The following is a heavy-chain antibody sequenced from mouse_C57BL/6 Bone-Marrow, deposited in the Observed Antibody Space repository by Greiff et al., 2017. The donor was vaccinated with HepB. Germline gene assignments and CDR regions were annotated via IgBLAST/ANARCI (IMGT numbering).Heavy chain of an antibody. J-gene: IGHJ3*01. CDR3: ARDDYYGSSYVRFAY. CDR2: SRNKANDYTT. CDR1: GFTFSDFY. D-gene: IGHD1-1*01. V-gene: IGHV7-1*01. Sequence: EVQVVDSGGGLVQSGRSLRLSCATSGFTFSDFYMEWVRQAPGKGLEWIAASRNKANDYTTEYSASVKGRFIVSRDTSQSILYLQMNALRAEDTAIYYCARDDYYGSSYVRFAYWGQGTLVTVSA.